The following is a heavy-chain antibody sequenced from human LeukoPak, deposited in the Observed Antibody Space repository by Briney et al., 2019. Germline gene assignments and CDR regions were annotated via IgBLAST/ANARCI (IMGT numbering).Heavy chain of an antibody. CDR3: ARHTGTQWLAYFDY. V-gene: IGHV4-39*01. D-gene: IGHD6-19*01. J-gene: IGHJ4*02. CDR1: GGSISSNGYY. Sequence: SETLSLTCTVSGGSISSNGYYWTWIRQPPGKGLEWIGTIYYSGSISYTPSLKSRVTISVDTSKNQFSLEVTSVTAADTAVYYCARHTGTQWLAYFDYWGQGTLVTVSS. CDR2: IYYSGSI.